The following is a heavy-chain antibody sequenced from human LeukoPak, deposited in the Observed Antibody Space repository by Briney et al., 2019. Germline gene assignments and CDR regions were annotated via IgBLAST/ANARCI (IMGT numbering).Heavy chain of an antibody. V-gene: IGHV4-59*08. D-gene: IGHD6-6*01. CDR2: IYYSGST. CDR1: GVSISSYY. Sequence: SETLSLTCTVSGVSISSYYGSWLRQPPGKGLEWIGYIYYSGSTNYNPSLKSRITISVDTSKNQFSLKLSSVTAADTAVYYCARHDAGIAARPFDNWGQGTLVTVSS. CDR3: ARHDAGIAARPFDN. J-gene: IGHJ4*02.